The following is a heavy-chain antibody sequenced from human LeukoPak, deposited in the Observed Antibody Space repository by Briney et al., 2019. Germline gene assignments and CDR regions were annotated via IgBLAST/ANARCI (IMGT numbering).Heavy chain of an antibody. V-gene: IGHV4-39*07. J-gene: IGHJ4*02. CDR2: IYYSGST. D-gene: IGHD4-17*01. CDR1: GGSISSSSYY. Sequence: SEILSLTCTVSGGSISSSSYYWGWIRQPPGKGLEWIGSIYYSGSTYYNPSLKSRVTISVDTSKNQFSLKLSSVTAADTAVYYCAKEAVTTFLTAGDHWGQGTLVTVSS. CDR3: AKEAVTTFLTAGDH.